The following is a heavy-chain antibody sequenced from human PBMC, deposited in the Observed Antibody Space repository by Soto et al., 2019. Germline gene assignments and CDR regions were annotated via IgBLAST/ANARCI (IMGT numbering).Heavy chain of an antibody. CDR2: INPRGGST. CDR1: GYTFTNYF. CDR3: ARGLQLSYSDY. Sequence: QVQLVQSGAEVKKPGASVKISCKASGYTFTNYFMHWVRQAPGQGLEWMGIINPRGGSTSYAQKFQGRVTMTRNTSTSTVYMELSSLRAEDTAVYYCARGLQLSYSDYWGQGTLVTVSS. V-gene: IGHV1-46*01. D-gene: IGHD5-18*01. J-gene: IGHJ4*02.